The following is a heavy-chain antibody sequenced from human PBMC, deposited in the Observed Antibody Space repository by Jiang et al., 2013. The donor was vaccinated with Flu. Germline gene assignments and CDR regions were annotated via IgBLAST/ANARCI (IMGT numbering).Heavy chain of an antibody. V-gene: IGHV4-59*01. J-gene: IGHJ4*02. CDR2: GYHSGDI. CDR3: ASNGGYFRGLFNY. Sequence: LLKPSETLSLTCTVSGVSIRTYYWSWIRQSPGKGLEWIGYGYHSGDIRYNDSFKRRATISVDTSKKEVSLKLSSVTTADTAVYYCASNGGYFRGLFNYWGQGVSVSVSA. D-gene: IGHD3-22*01. CDR1: GVSIRTYY.